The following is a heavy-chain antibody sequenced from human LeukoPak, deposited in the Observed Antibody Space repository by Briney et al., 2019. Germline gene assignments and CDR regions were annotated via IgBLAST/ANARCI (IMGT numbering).Heavy chain of an antibody. CDR1: GGSISSGGYY. J-gene: IGHJ4*02. CDR3: ARDSSGRQIDY. V-gene: IGHV4-30-4*08. D-gene: IGHD3-22*01. CDR2: IYYSGST. Sequence: SETLSLTCTVSGGSISSGGYYWSWIRQHPGKGLEWIGYIYYSGSTYYNPSLKSRVTISVDTSKNQFSLKLSSVTAADTAVYYCARDSSGRQIDYWGQGTLVTVSS.